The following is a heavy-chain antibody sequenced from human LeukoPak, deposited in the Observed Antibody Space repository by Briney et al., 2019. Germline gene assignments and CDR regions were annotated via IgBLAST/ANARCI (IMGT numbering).Heavy chain of an antibody. CDR1: GYTFTGYY. V-gene: IGHV1-46*01. CDR2: INPSGGST. D-gene: IGHD5/OR15-5a*01. CDR3: ARTVSTGNSGWNWFDP. J-gene: IGHJ5*02. Sequence: ASVKVSCKASGYTFTGYYMHWVRQAPGQGLEWMGIINPSGGSTSYAQKFQGRVTMTRDTSTSTVYMELRSLRSEDTAVYYCARTVSTGNSGWNWFDPWGQGTLVTVSS.